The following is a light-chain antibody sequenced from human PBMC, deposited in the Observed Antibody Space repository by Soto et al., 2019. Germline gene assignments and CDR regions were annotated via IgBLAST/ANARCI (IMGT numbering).Light chain of an antibody. J-gene: IGKJ1*01. Sequence: EIVMTQSPATLSVSPGERATLSCRASQSVATNLAWYQQKPGQPPRLLIYGASTRATGIPDRFSGSGSGTDFTLTISRLEPEDFAVYYCQQYGSSSWTFGQGTKVDIK. CDR3: QQYGSSSWT. CDR2: GAS. V-gene: IGKV3-20*01. CDR1: QSVATN.